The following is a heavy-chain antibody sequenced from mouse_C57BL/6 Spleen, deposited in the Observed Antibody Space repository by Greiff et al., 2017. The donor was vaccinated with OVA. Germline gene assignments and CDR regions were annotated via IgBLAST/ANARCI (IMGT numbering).Heavy chain of an antibody. J-gene: IGHJ4*01. D-gene: IGHD1-1*01. Sequence: QVQLQQPGAELVRPGSSVKLSCKASGYTFTSYWMHWVKQGPLQGLEWIGYIDPSDSETPYNHKFKAKATLSVDKSSSTAYMQLSSLASEDSAVYYCAMFLYCIYAMDYWGQGTSVTVSS. CDR1: GYTFTSYW. CDR2: IDPSDSET. V-gene: IGHV1-52*01. CDR3: AMFLYCIYAMDY.